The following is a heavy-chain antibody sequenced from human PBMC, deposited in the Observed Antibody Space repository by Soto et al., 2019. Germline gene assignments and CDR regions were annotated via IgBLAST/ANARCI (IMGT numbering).Heavy chain of an antibody. J-gene: IGHJ6*02. Sequence: RGSLTLSCAPPGFTIPKPSMSWDRQAPGSGLEWVGHIKSNADGGATDYAAPVKGRFTVSRDDSRNTLYLQLNSLKTEDTAVYYCTTAPFSFITLPGTSFLIGMDVWGQGT. CDR2: IKSNADGGAT. CDR1: GFTIPKPS. D-gene: IGHD3-10*01. CDR3: TTAPFSFITLPGTSFLIGMDV. V-gene: IGHV3-15*01.